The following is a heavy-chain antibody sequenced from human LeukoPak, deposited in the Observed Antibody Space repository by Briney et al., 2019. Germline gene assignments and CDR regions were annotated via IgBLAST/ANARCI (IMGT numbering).Heavy chain of an antibody. J-gene: IGHJ6*03. D-gene: IGHD3-10*01. V-gene: IGHV4-34*01. CDR3: ARGSGAYYYGSYYMDV. CDR1: GGSFSGYY. Sequence: SETLSLTCAVYGGSFSGYYWSWIRQPPGKGLEWIGEINHSGSTNYNPSLKRRVTISVDTSKNQFSLKLSSVTAADTAVYYCARGSGAYYYGSYYMDVWGKGTTVTISS. CDR2: INHSGST.